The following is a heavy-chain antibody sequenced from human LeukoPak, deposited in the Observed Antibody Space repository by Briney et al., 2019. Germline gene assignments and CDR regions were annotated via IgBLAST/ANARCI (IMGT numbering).Heavy chain of an antibody. Sequence: PGRSLRLSCAASGFTFSSYAMHWVRQAPGKGLEWVAVISYDGSNKYYADSVKGRFTISRDNSKNTLYLQMNSLRAEDTAVYYCARGGGYSFGPTELDFWGQGTLVTVSS. D-gene: IGHD5-18*01. CDR2: ISYDGSNK. CDR3: ARGGGYSFGPTELDF. V-gene: IGHV3-30-3*01. CDR1: GFTFSSYA. J-gene: IGHJ4*02.